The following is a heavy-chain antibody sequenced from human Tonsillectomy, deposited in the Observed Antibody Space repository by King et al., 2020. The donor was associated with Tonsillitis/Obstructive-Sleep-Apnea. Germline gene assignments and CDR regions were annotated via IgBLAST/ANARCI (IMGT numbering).Heavy chain of an antibody. Sequence: VQLVESGGGVVQPGRSLRLSCAASGFTFSSYAMHWVRQAPGKGLEWVAVISYDGSNKYYADSVKGRFTISRDNSKNTLYLKMNSLRAEDTAVYYCARNGGDYVWGSYRDMDVWGKGTTVTVSS. V-gene: IGHV3-30*01. CDR3: ARNGGDYVWGSYRDMDV. CDR1: GFTFSSYA. D-gene: IGHD3-16*02. CDR2: ISYDGSNK. J-gene: IGHJ6*03.